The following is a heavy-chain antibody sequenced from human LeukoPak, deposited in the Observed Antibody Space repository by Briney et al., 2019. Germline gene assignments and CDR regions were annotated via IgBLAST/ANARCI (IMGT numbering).Heavy chain of an antibody. CDR2: INHSGRT. D-gene: IGHD3-10*01. CDR1: SGSISSSSYY. J-gene: IGHJ5*02. CDR3: ARHNIRGVIHWSDP. V-gene: IGHV4-39*01. Sequence: PSETLSLTCRVSSGSISSSSYYWGWIRQPPGKGLEWIGIINHSGRTYYNPSLKSRITISVATSNNQFSLKLNSVTAADTAVYSCARHNIRGVIHWSDPWGQGTQVTVSS.